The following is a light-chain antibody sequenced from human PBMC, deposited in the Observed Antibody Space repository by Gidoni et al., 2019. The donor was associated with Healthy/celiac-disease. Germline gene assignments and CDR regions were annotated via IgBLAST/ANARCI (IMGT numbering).Light chain of an antibody. CDR3: QQYDNLPLT. V-gene: IGKV1-33*01. CDR1: QDISNY. Sequence: DIQMTQSPSSLSASVGDRVTITCQASQDISNYLNWYQQKPGKATKLLIYDASNLETGGPSRLSGSGSGTDFTFTISSLQPEDIATYYCQQYDNLPLTFGGGTKVEIK. J-gene: IGKJ4*01. CDR2: DAS.